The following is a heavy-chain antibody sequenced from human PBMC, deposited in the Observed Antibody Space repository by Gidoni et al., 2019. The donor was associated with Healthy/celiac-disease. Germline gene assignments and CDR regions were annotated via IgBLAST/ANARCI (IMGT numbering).Heavy chain of an antibody. CDR2: ISYDGSNK. CDR1: GFTFRSYG. D-gene: IGHD3-10*01. V-gene: IGHV3-30*03. J-gene: IGHJ4*02. CDR3: ARRLGGWYFDY. Sequence: QVQLVESGGGVVQPGRSRRLSCAASGFTFRSYGMHSGRQAPGKGLEWVAVISYDGSNKHYAASVKGRFTISRDNSKNTLYLQMNSLRAEDTAVYYCARRLGGWYFDYWGQGTLVTVSS.